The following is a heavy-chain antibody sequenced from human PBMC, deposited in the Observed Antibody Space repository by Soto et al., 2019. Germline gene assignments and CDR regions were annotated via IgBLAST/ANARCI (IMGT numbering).Heavy chain of an antibody. V-gene: IGHV3-73*01. CDR2: IRSKANSYAT. CDR3: TIMGHRGPGDIDY. Sequence: GGSLRLSCAASGFTFSGSAMHWVRQASGKGLEWVGRIRSKANSYATAYAASVKGRFTISRDDSKNTAYLQMNSLKTEDTAVYYFTIMGHRGPGDIDYRGQGTLVTVSS. CDR1: GFTFSGSA. D-gene: IGHD5-12*01. J-gene: IGHJ4*02.